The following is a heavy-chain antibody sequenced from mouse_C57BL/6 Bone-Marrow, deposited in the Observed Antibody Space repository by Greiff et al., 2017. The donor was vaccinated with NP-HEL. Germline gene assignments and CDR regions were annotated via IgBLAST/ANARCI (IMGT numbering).Heavy chain of an antibody. CDR1: GFTFSSYG. CDR2: ISSGGSYT. D-gene: IGHD1-2*01. V-gene: IGHV5-6*01. CDR3: ASRVYYGGPMDY. J-gene: IGHJ4*01. Sequence: EVQVVESGGDLVKPGGSLKLSCAASGFTFSSYGMSWVRQTPDKRLEWVATISSGGSYTYYPDSVKGRFTISRDNAKNTLYLQMSSLKSEDTAMYYCASRVYYGGPMDYWGQGTSVTVSS.